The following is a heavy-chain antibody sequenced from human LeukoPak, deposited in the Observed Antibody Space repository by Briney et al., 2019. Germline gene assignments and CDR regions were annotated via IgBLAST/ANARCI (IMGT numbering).Heavy chain of an antibody. CDR2: INHSGST. CDR1: GGSFSGYY. D-gene: IGHD5-18*01. CDR3: ARGSTAMVF. J-gene: IGHJ4*02. Sequence: SETLSLTCAVYGGSFSGYYWSWIRQPPGKGLEWIGEINHSGSTNYNPSLKSRVTISVDTPKNQFSLKLSSVTAADTAVYYCARGSTAMVFWGQGTLVTVSS. V-gene: IGHV4-34*01.